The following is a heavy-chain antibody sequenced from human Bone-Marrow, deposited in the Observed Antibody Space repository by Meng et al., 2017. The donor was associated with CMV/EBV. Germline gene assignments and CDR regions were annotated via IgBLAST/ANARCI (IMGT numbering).Heavy chain of an antibody. CDR3: AKDRRDDFWSGYGPNWFDP. D-gene: IGHD3-3*01. Sequence: GGSLRLSCAASGFTFSSYSINWVRQAPGKGLEWVSSITSTSSYIYYADSVKGRFTISRDNAKNSLYLQMNSLRAEDTAVYYCAKDRRDDFWSGYGPNWFDPWGQGTLVTVYS. J-gene: IGHJ5*02. CDR1: GFTFSSYS. V-gene: IGHV3-21*01. CDR2: ITSTSSYI.